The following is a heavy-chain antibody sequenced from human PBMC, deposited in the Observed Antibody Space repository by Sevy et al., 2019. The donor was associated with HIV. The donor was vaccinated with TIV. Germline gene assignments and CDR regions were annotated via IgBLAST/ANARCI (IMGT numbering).Heavy chain of an antibody. CDR3: ASGGYYDSSALGAFDI. Sequence: GGSLRLSCTTSGFTFTSYAMNWVRQAPGKGLEWVSTIFRNFRGVDVTYDADSVKGRFTISRDSSRNTLYLQMNSLRAEDTAVYYCASGGYYDSSALGAFDIWGQGTMVTVSS. CDR1: GFTFTSYA. CDR2: IFRNFRGVDVT. V-gene: IGHV3-23*01. D-gene: IGHD3-22*01. J-gene: IGHJ3*02.